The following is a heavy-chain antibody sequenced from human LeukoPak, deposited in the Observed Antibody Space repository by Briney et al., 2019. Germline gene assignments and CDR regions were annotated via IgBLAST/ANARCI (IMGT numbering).Heavy chain of an antibody. CDR3: ARRTQWLVRSRPKNWFDP. D-gene: IGHD6-19*01. Sequence: PSETLSLTCTVSGGSISSSSYYWGWIRQPPGKGLEWIGEINHSGSTNYNPSLKSRVTISVDTSKNQFSLKLSSVTAADTAVYYCARRTQWLVRSRPKNWFDPWGQGTLVTVSS. J-gene: IGHJ5*02. CDR2: INHSGST. CDR1: GGSISSSSYY. V-gene: IGHV4-39*07.